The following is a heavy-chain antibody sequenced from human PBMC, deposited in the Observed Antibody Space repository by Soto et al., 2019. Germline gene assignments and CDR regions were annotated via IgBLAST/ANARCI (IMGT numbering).Heavy chain of an antibody. CDR2: TYPGDSDT. Sequence: GESLKISCKGSGYSFTSYWIGWVRQMPGKGLEWMGITYPGDSDTRYSPSFQGQVTISADKSISTAYLQWSSLKASDTAMYYCASSMVRGVTPRSGMDVWGQGTTVTVSS. CDR1: GYSFTSYW. V-gene: IGHV5-51*01. J-gene: IGHJ6*02. CDR3: ASSMVRGVTPRSGMDV. D-gene: IGHD3-10*01.